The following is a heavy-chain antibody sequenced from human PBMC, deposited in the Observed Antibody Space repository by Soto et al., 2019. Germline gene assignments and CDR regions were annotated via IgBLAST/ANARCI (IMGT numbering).Heavy chain of an antibody. V-gene: IGHV3-74*01. J-gene: IGHJ3*02. CDR3: AIFVYDILTEESDAFDI. CDR2: INSDGSST. Sequence: EVQLVESGGGLVQPGGSLRLSCAASGFTFSSYWMHWVRQAPGKGLVWVSRINSDGSSTSYADSVKGRFTISRDNAKNTLYLQMNSLSAEDTAVYYCAIFVYDILTEESDAFDIWGQGTMVTVSS. D-gene: IGHD3-9*01. CDR1: GFTFSSYW.